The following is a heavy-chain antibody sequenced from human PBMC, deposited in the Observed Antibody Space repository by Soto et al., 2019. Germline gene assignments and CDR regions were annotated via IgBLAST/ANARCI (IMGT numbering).Heavy chain of an antibody. CDR3: ARDLLLWFGEFVDY. CDR1: GFTFSSYA. V-gene: IGHV3-30-3*01. D-gene: IGHD3-10*01. Sequence: PGGSLRLSCAASGFTFSSYARHWVRQAPGKGLEWVAVISYDGSNKYYADSVKGRFTISRDNSKNTLYLQMNSLRAEDTAVYYYARDLLLWFGEFVDYWGQGTLVTVSS. CDR2: ISYDGSNK. J-gene: IGHJ4*02.